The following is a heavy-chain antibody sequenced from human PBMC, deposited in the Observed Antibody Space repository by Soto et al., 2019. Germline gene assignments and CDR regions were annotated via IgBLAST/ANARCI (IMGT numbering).Heavy chain of an antibody. J-gene: IGHJ4*02. Sequence: QVQLVQSGAEVKKPGASVKVSCKASGYTFTSYAMHWVRQAPGQRLEWMGWINAGNGNTKYSQKFQGRVTITRDTPVSTAYMERSSLRAEDTAVYYCARDPREVVGATRRNYFDYWCQGTLVTVSS. CDR1: GYTFTSYA. CDR2: INAGNGNT. D-gene: IGHD1-26*01. CDR3: ARDPREVVGATRRNYFDY. V-gene: IGHV1-3*01.